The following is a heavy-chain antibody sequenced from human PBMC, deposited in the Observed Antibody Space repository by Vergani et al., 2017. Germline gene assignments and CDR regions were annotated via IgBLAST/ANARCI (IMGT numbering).Heavy chain of an antibody. V-gene: IGHV3-23*01. CDR3: ARVFREMATKGGHAFDI. Sequence: EVQLLESGGGLVQPGGSLRLSCAASGFTFSSYAMSWVRQAPGKGLEWVSAISGSGGSTYYADSVKGRFTISRDNSKNTLYLQMNSLRAEDTAVYYCARVFREMATKGGHAFDIWGQGTMVTVSS. CDR1: GFTFSSYA. J-gene: IGHJ3*02. D-gene: IGHD5-24*01. CDR2: ISGSGGST.